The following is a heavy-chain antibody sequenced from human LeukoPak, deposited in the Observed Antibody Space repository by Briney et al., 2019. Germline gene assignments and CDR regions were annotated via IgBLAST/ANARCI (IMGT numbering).Heavy chain of an antibody. D-gene: IGHD3-10*01. J-gene: IGHJ6*02. CDR3: ASFTMVRGALGPYYYYGMDV. CDR1: GVSISSSRW. CDR2: IFHSSGGT. V-gene: IGHV4-4*02. Sequence: SGTLSLTCDVSGVSISSSRWWSWVRQPPGKGLEWIGEIFHSSGGTNYNPSLKSRVTISVDKSKDQVSLMLTSVTAADTAVYYCASFTMVRGALGPYYYYGMDVWGQGTTVTVSS.